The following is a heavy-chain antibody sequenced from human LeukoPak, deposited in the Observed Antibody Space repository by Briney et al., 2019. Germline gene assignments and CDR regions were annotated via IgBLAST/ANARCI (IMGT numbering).Heavy chain of an antibody. CDR1: GFTFSSYA. V-gene: IGHV3-23*01. CDR3: VKAVVSTGGHFDY. CDR2: ISDSGGVT. J-gene: IGHJ4*02. D-gene: IGHD3-22*01. Sequence: GGSLRLSCAASGFTFSSYAMSWVRQAPGKGLEWLSGISDSGGVTNYADSVKGRFTISRDNSKNTVYLEMNSLRAEDTAVYYCVKAVVSTGGHFDYWGQGTLATVSS.